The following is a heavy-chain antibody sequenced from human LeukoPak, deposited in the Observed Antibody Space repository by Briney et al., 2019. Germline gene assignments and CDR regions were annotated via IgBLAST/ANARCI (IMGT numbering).Heavy chain of an antibody. CDR3: ARTIVGAAFDY. J-gene: IGHJ4*02. V-gene: IGHV3-74*01. CDR2: IDGDGSST. D-gene: IGHD1-26*01. CDR1: GFTFSSYW. Sequence: GGSLRLSCAASGFTFSSYWMHWVRQAPGKGLVWVSRIDGDGSSTSYADSVKGRFTISRDNAKNTLYLQMNSLGAEDTAVYYCARTIVGAAFDYWGQGTLVTVSS.